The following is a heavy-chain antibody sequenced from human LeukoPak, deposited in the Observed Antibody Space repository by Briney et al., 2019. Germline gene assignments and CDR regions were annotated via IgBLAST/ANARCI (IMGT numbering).Heavy chain of an antibody. J-gene: IGHJ4*02. D-gene: IGHD6-19*01. V-gene: IGHV4-39*07. CDR2: IYYSGST. CDR3: ARGQYSSGLLLDY. CDR1: GGSISSSSYY. Sequence: PSETLSLTCTVSGGSISSSSYYWGWIRQPPGKGLEWIGSIYYSGSTYYNPSLKSRVTISVDTSKNQFSLKLSSVTAADTADYYCARGQYSSGLLLDYWGQGTLVTVSS.